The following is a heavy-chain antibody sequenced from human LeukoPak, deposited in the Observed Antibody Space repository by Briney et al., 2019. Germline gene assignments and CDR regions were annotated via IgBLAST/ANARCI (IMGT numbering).Heavy chain of an antibody. J-gene: IGHJ3*02. CDR1: GFTFSDYY. CDR3: ARAAGSGSYRAPRAFDI. Sequence: GGSLRLSCAASGFTFSDYYMSWIRQAPGKGLEWVSYISSSGSTIYYADSVKGRFTISRDNAKNSLYLQMNSLRAEDTAVYYCARAAGSGSYRAPRAFDIWGQGTMVTVSS. D-gene: IGHD3-10*01. CDR2: ISSSGSTI. V-gene: IGHV3-11*01.